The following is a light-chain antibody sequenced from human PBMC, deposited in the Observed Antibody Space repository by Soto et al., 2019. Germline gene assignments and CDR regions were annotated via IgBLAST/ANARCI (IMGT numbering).Light chain of an antibody. J-gene: IGKJ1*01. V-gene: IGKV3-20*01. CDR2: GAS. Sequence: EIVLTQSPGTLSLSPGERATLSCRASQSVSSSYLAWYQQKPGQAPSLLIYGASSRATGIPDRFSGSGSGTDFTTTISRLEPEDFAVYYCQQYGGSWTFGQGTKVEIK. CDR1: QSVSSSY. CDR3: QQYGGSWT.